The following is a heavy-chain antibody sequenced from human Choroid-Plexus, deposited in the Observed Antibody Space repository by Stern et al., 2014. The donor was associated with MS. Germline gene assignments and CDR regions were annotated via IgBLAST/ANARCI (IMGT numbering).Heavy chain of an antibody. D-gene: IGHD3-3*01. CDR3: ARDAEFWSGQLDY. CDR2: IYHTGRT. CDR1: GGSIDTSNW. J-gene: IGHJ4*02. Sequence: VQLVQSGPGLVKPSGTLSLTCAVSGGSIDTSNWGSWVRQPPGKGLEWIGEIYHTGRTNYKPSLKSRVTMSVDKSKNQFSLNLNSGTAADTAVYYCARDAEFWSGQLDYWGQGTLVTVSS. V-gene: IGHV4-4*02.